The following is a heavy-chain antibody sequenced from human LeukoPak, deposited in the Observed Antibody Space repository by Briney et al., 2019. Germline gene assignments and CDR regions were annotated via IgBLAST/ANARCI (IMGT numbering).Heavy chain of an antibody. CDR2: VYYTGRT. D-gene: IGHD4-17*01. Sequence: PSETLSLTCTVSGGSINNYYWTWIRQPPGKGLECIGYVYYTGRTYYNPSLKSRVTISVDTSKNQFPLKLNSVTAADTAVYYCARDSSTVTTRHFDYWGQGTLVTASS. V-gene: IGHV4-59*01. CDR3: ARDSSTVTTRHFDY. J-gene: IGHJ4*02. CDR1: GGSINNYY.